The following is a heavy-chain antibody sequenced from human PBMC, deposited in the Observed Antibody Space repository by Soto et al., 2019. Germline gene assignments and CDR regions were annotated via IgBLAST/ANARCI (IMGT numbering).Heavy chain of an antibody. D-gene: IGHD1-26*01. Sequence: QVQLVQSGAEVKKPGASVKVSCKASGYSFTSYGVNWVRQASGQGLEWMGWMNPNSGSTDIAQKFQGRVTMTRDTSISTAYMELSSLRTDDPAIYDCVRVSFNALLRFTCDLGGQGPEVTVSS. V-gene: IGHV1-8*02. CDR1: GYSFTSYG. J-gene: IGHJ4*02. CDR3: VRVSFNALLRFTCDL. CDR2: MNPNSGST.